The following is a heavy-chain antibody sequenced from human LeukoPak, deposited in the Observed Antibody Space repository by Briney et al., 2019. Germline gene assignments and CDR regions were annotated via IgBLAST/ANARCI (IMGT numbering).Heavy chain of an antibody. J-gene: IGHJ6*03. CDR3: ARVEGGTYFDYHNMHF. CDR1: GGSISSGSYY. D-gene: IGHD3-16*01. V-gene: IGHV4-61*09. CDR2: IYTSGTT. Sequence: SQTLCPTCTVSGGSISSGSYYGTWIRQPAGRGLEWIGHIYTSGTTNYNPSLKSRVTISVDTSKKQFSLKLSSVTAADTAGYYCARVEGGTYFDYHNMHFRGKAGTVSVSS.